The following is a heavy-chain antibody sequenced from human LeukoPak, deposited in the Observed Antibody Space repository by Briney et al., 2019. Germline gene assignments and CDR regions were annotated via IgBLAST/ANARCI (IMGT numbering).Heavy chain of an antibody. CDR1: GFTFGDYA. V-gene: IGHV3-49*04. CDR3: TRDVRRGYSYGIDY. CDR2: IRNKAYGGST. D-gene: IGHD5-18*01. J-gene: IGHJ4*02. Sequence: GGSLRLSCTASGFTFGDYAMSWVRQAPGKWLEWVGFIRNKAYGGSTEYAASVKGRFTISRDDSKSIAYLQMNSLKTEDTAVYYCTRDVRRGYSYGIDYWGQGTLVTVSS.